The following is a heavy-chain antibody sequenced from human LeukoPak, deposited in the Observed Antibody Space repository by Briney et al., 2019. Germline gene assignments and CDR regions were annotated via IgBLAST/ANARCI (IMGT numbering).Heavy chain of an antibody. J-gene: IGHJ4*02. Sequence: QTGGSLRLSCAGSGFIFNNYAMHWVRQPPGKGLEWGSGISWNSGSIDSADSVKGRFTISRDNAKNPLYLKMNSLRVEDTAFYYCAKDNRRHYTSGPNPDSLHWGQGALVTVSS. V-gene: IGHV3-9*01. D-gene: IGHD6-19*01. CDR1: GFIFNNYA. CDR2: ISWNSGSI. CDR3: AKDNRRHYTSGPNPDSLH.